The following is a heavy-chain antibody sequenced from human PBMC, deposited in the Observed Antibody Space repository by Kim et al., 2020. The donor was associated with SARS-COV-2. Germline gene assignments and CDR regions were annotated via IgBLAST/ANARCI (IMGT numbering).Heavy chain of an antibody. J-gene: IGHJ4*02. CDR1: GFTVSSNY. D-gene: IGHD3-16*01. V-gene: IGHV3-53*01. Sequence: GGSLRLSCAASGFTVSSNYMSWVRQAPGKGLEWVSVIYSGGNTYYADSGKGRFTISRDNSKNTLYLQMNSLSAEDTAVYYCARARWGEGVDYWGQGTLVTVSS. CDR2: IYSGGNT. CDR3: ARARWGEGVDY.